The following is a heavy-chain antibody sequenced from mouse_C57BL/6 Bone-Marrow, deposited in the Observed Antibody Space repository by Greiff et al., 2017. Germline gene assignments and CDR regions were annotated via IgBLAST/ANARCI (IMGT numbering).Heavy chain of an antibody. CDR3: ARELRLFAY. V-gene: IGHV5-17*01. J-gene: IGHJ3*01. D-gene: IGHD3-2*02. Sequence: EVHLVESGGGLVKPGGSLKLSCAASGFTFSDYGMHWVRQAPEKGLEWVAYISSGSSTIYYADTVKGRFTISRDNAKNTLFLQMTSLRSEDTAMYYCARELRLFAYWGQGTLVTVSA. CDR2: ISSGSSTI. CDR1: GFTFSDYG.